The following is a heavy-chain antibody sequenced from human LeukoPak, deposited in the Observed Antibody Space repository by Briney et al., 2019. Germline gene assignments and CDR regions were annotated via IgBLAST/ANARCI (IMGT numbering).Heavy chain of an antibody. J-gene: IGHJ6*03. V-gene: IGHV4-31*03. CDR3: ARADSSSWLGYYYYYMDV. CDR1: GGSISSGGYY. Sequence: PSRTLSLTCTVSGGSISSGGYYWSWVRQHPGKGLEWIGYVDYSGSTYYNPSCKSRATISVDTSKNQFSLKLSSVTAADTAVYYCARADSSSWLGYYYYYMDVWGKGTTVTVSS. CDR2: VDYSGST. D-gene: IGHD6-13*01.